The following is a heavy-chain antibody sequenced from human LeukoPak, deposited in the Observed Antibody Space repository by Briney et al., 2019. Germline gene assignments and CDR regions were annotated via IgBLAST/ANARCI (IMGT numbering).Heavy chain of an antibody. CDR2: IYYSGST. J-gene: IGHJ6*03. D-gene: IGHD3-3*01. CDR1: GGSISSGGYY. CDR3: ARGSGPNYYYYYYMDV. Sequence: SETLSLTCTVSGGSISSGGYYWSWIRQHPGKGLEWIGYIYYSGSTYYNPSLKSRVTISVDTSKNQFSLKLSSVTAADTAVYYCARGSGPNYYYYYYMDVWGKGTTVTLSS. V-gene: IGHV4-31*03.